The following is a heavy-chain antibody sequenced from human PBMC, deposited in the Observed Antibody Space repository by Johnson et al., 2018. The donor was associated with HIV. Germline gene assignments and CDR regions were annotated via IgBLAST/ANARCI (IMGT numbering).Heavy chain of an antibody. J-gene: IGHJ3*02. D-gene: IGHD1-1*01. CDR2: TPNDASNK. CDR3: AKDNEDAFDI. Sequence: QVQLVESGGGVVQPGGSLRLSCAASGFTFSSYAMHWVRQAPGKGLEWVAFTPNDASNKYYAGSVEGRFAIFRDNSKNTLYLQMKSLRAEDTAVYYCAKDNEDAFDIWGQGTMVTVSS. CDR1: GFTFSSYA. V-gene: IGHV3-30-3*02.